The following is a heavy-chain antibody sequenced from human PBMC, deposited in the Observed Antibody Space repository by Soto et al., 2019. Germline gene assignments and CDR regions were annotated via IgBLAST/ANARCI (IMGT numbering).Heavy chain of an antibody. CDR1: GGSFSGYY. V-gene: IGHV4-34*01. CDR3: ATAVLPIGRYSSSWGGYFDY. Sequence: SETLSLTCAVYGGSFSGYYWSWIRQPPGKGLEWIGEINHSGSTNYNPSLKSRVTISVDTSKNQFSLKLSSVTAADTAVYYCATAVLPIGRYSSSWGGYFDYWGQGTLVTVSS. CDR2: INHSGST. D-gene: IGHD6-13*01. J-gene: IGHJ4*02.